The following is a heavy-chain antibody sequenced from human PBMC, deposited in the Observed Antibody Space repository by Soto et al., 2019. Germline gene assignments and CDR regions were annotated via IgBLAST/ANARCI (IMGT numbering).Heavy chain of an antibody. V-gene: IGHV5-51*01. CDR1: GYSFTSYW. J-gene: IGHJ1*01. CDR2: IYPGDSDT. D-gene: IGHD3-22*01. Sequence: GESLKISCKGSGYSFTSYWIGWGRQMPGKGLEWRGIIYPGDSDTRYSPSFQGQVTISADKSISTAYLQWSSLKASDTAMYYCARGESVDSIDYYPYAYWGQGTLVTVSS. CDR3: ARGESVDSIDYYPYAY.